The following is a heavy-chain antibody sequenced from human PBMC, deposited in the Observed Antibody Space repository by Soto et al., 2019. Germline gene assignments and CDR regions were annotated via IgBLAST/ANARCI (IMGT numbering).Heavy chain of an antibody. V-gene: IGHV1-46*01. J-gene: IGHJ6*02. CDR2: INPSSDTT. CDR3: ARDPYSGSKYYGMDV. D-gene: IGHD5-12*01. Sequence: ASVKVSCKAAGYTFTRYYMHWVRQAPGQGLEWMGIINPSSDTTSYAQKFQGRVTMTRDTSTSTVYMELSSLKSEDTAVYYCARDPYSGSKYYGMDVWGQRTTVTVSS. CDR1: GYTFTRYY.